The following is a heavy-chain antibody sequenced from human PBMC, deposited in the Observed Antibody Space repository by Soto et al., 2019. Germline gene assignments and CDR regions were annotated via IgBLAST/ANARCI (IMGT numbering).Heavy chain of an antibody. CDR1: GYTFTNYG. V-gene: IGHV1-18*01. D-gene: IGHD2-2*01. Sequence: QVQLVQSGAEVKKPGASVKVSCKASGYTFTNYGIIWVRQAPGQGLEWMRWVSAYNGNTDYPQKLQGRVTMTTDTSTSTAYMELRSLRSDDTAVYYCARVGAYCVSTSCHDYWGQGTLVTVSS. CDR3: ARVGAYCVSTSCHDY. J-gene: IGHJ4*02. CDR2: VSAYNGNT.